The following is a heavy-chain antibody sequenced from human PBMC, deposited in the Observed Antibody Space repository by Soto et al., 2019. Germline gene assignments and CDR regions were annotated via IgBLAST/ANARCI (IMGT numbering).Heavy chain of an antibody. V-gene: IGHV1-18*01. CDR1: GYTFTSYG. Sequence: ASVKVSCKASGYTFTSYGISWVRQAPGQGLEWMGWISAYNGNTKYAQKLQGRVTMTTDTSTSTADMELRSLRSDDTAVYYCARERSYFDYWGQGTLVIVSS. CDR2: ISAYNGNT. CDR3: ARERSYFDY. J-gene: IGHJ4*02.